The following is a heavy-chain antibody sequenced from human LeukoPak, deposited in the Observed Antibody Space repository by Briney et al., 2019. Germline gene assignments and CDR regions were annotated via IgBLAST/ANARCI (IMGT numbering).Heavy chain of an antibody. J-gene: IGHJ6*03. CDR1: GYTFTSYG. CDR3: ARVSIAVAGDYYYYYMDV. CDR2: ISAYNGNT. V-gene: IGHV1-18*01. Sequence: ASVKVSCKASGYTFTSYGISWVRQAPGQGLEWMGWISAYNGNTNYAQKHQGRVTMTTDTSTSTAYMELRSLRSDDTAVYYCARVSIAVAGDYYYYYMDVWGKGTTVTVSS. D-gene: IGHD6-19*01.